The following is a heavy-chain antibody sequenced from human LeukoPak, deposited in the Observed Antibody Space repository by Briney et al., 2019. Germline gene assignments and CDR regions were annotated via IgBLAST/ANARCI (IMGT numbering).Heavy chain of an antibody. V-gene: IGHV1-46*01. D-gene: IGHD6-19*01. Sequence: ASVKVSCTASGYTFTSYYMHWVRQAPGQGLEWMGIINPSGGSTSYAQKFQGRVTMTRDTSTSTVYMELSSLRSEDTAVYYCARADSSGGNYYYYGMDVWGKGTTVTVSS. CDR1: GYTFTSYY. CDR2: INPSGGST. CDR3: ARADSSGGNYYYYGMDV. J-gene: IGHJ6*04.